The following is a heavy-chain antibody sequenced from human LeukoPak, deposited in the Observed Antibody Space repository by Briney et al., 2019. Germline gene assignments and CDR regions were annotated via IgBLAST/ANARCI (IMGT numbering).Heavy chain of an antibody. Sequence: ASVKVSCKASGDTFSRHDIAWVRQAPGQGLEWMGWVNTENGETKYAHNVQGRVAMTADTTTNSAYMELRSLRSDDTAKYYCARVLSRRSSGFDSWGQGTLVTVS. CDR3: ARVLSRRSSGFDS. CDR1: GDTFSRHD. D-gene: IGHD3-10*01. J-gene: IGHJ4*02. CDR2: VNTENGET. V-gene: IGHV1-18*01.